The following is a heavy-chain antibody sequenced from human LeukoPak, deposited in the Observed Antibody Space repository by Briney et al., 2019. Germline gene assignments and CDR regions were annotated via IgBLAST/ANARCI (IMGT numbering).Heavy chain of an antibody. J-gene: IGHJ4*02. V-gene: IGHV3-72*01. D-gene: IGHD4-17*01. CDR3: ASLVYGDQDDY. CDR1: GFTFSGHY. CDR2: TRNKANSYTT. Sequence: GGSLRLSCAASGFTFSGHYMDWVRQAPGKGLEWVGRTRNKANSYTTEYAASVKGRFTISRDDSKNSLYLQMNSLKTEDTAVYYCASLVYGDQDDYWGQGTLVTVSS.